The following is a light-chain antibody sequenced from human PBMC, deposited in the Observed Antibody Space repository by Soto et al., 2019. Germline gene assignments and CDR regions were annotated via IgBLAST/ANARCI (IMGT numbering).Light chain of an antibody. CDR2: RNN. V-gene: IGLV1-47*01. Sequence: QSVLTQPPSASGTPRQRVTISCSGSSSNIGSNYVYWYQQLPGTAPKLLIYRNNQRPSGVPDRSSGSKSGTSASLAISGLRSEDEADYYCAAWDDSLSGFYVFGTGTKVTVL. CDR1: SSNIGSNY. CDR3: AAWDDSLSGFYV. J-gene: IGLJ1*01.